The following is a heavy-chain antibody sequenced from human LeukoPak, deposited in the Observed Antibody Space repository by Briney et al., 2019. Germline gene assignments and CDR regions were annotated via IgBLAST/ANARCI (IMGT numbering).Heavy chain of an antibody. Sequence: GSLRLSCAASGFTFSSYWMNWVRQAPGKGLEWVSSISGSSTYIYYADSVKGRFTISRDNAKNSLYLQMNSLRAEDTAVYYCARGSEWSSGVSDYWGQGTLVTVSS. CDR3: ARGSEWSSGVSDY. V-gene: IGHV3-21*01. CDR1: GFTFSSYW. CDR2: ISGSSTYI. J-gene: IGHJ4*02. D-gene: IGHD3-3*01.